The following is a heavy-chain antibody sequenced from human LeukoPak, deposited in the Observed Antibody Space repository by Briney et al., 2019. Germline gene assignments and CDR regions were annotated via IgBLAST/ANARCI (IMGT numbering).Heavy chain of an antibody. D-gene: IGHD3-9*01. CDR1: GFTFSSYG. V-gene: IGHV3-30*02. CDR2: IRYDGSNK. CDR3: ARGDGVLRYFDWLLSPDY. J-gene: IGHJ4*02. Sequence: GGSLRLSCAASGFTFSSYGMHWVRQAPGKGLEWVAFIRYDGSNKYYADSVKGRFTISRDNSKNTLYLQMNSLRAEDTAVYYCARGDGVLRYFDWLLSPDYWGQGTLVTVSS.